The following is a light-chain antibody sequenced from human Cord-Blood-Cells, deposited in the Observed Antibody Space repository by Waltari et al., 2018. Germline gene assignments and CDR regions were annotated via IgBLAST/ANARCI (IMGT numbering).Light chain of an antibody. CDR3: QQYYSTPYT. V-gene: IGKV4-1*01. CDR1: QSVLYSSNNKNY. J-gene: IGKJ2*01. CDR2: WAS. Sequence: DIVMTQSPDSLAVSLGERATINCKYSQSVLYSSNNKNYLAWYQQKPGQPPKLLIYWASTRESGVPDRFGGSGSGTDFTLTISSLQAEDVAVYYCQQYYSTPYTFGQGTKLEIK.